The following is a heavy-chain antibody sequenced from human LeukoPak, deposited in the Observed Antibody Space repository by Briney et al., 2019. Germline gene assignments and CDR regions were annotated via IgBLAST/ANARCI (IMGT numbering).Heavy chain of an antibody. Sequence: SETLSLTCTVSGGSISSYYWSWIRQPPGKGLEWIGYIYYSGSTNYNPSLKSRVTISVDTSKNQFSLKLSSVTAADTAVYYCARDKETYYDFWSGNVFDPWGQGTLVTVSS. D-gene: IGHD3-3*01. CDR3: ARDKETYYDFWSGNVFDP. J-gene: IGHJ5*02. V-gene: IGHV4-59*01. CDR1: GGSISSYY. CDR2: IYYSGST.